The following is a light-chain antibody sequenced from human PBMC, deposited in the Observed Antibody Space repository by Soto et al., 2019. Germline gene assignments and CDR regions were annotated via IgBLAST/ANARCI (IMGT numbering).Light chain of an antibody. CDR2: TNN. CDR3: ATWDDSRKGV. V-gene: IGLV1-44*01. J-gene: IGLJ1*01. Sequence: SALTQPPSASGTPGQRVIISCSGSTSNIESHSVNWFQQVPGTAPRLLIITNNQRPSGVPDRFSGSKSGASASLAISGLQSEDEATYYWATWDDSRKGVFGTGTKVTVL. CDR1: TSNIESHS.